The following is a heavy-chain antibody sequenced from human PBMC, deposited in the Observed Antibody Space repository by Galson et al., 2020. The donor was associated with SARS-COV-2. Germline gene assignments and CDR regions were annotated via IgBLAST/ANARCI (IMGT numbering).Heavy chain of an antibody. CDR1: GFSFSGSP. Sequence: GESLKISCATSGFSFSGSPMHWVRQASGRGLEWLGLIRSRTKNYATAYAASVKGRFTISRDDSKNTAYLQMNSLKTEDTAVYYCTRHTSNWEFDLWGQGTLVTVSS. J-gene: IGHJ4*02. V-gene: IGHV3-73*01. D-gene: IGHD6-13*01. CDR3: TRHTSNWEFDL. CDR2: IRSRTKNYAT.